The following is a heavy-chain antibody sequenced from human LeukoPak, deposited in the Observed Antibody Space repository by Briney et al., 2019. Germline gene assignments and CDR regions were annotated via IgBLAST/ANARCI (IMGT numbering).Heavy chain of an antibody. CDR1: GFTFSSYA. Sequence: GGSLRLSCAASGFTFSSYAMSWVRQAPGRGLEWVSAISDSGGTTYYADSVKGRFTLSRDNSKNTLYLQMNSLRAEDTAVYYCAKDSGYSSSLRYWFDPWGQGTLVTVSS. V-gene: IGHV3-23*01. D-gene: IGHD6-13*01. CDR2: ISDSGGTT. J-gene: IGHJ5*02. CDR3: AKDSGYSSSLRYWFDP.